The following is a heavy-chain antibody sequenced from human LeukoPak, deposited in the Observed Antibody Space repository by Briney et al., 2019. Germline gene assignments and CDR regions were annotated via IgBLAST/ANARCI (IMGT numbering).Heavy chain of an antibody. V-gene: IGHV3-11*04. CDR1: GFTFSDYY. CDR2: ISSSGSTI. J-gene: IGHJ4*02. CDR3: ASDVDTAMVDY. D-gene: IGHD5-18*01. Sequence: GGSLRLSCAASGFTFSDYYMSWIRQAPGKGLEWVSYISSSGSTIYYADSVKGRFTISRDNAKNSLYLQMHSLRAEDTAVYYCASDVDTAMVDYWGQGTLVTVSS.